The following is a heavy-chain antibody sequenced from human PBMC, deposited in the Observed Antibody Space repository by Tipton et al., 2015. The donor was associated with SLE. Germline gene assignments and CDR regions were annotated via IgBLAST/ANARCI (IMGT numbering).Heavy chain of an antibody. J-gene: IGHJ3*02. Sequence: QVQLVQSGAEVKKPGSSVKVSCKASGGTFSSYPISWVRQAPGQGLEWMGWISGYNGNTNYAQKFQGRVTMTTDTSTRTAYMELRSLRSEDTAVYYCATVFGIDAFDIWGQGTMVTVSS. CDR3: ATVFGIDAFDI. V-gene: IGHV1-18*01. CDR2: ISGYNGNT. CDR1: GGTFSSYP. D-gene: IGHD3-3*01.